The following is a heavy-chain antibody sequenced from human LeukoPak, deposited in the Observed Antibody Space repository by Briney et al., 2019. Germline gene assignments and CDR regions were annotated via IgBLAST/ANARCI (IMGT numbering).Heavy chain of an antibody. J-gene: IGHJ4*02. V-gene: IGHV3-53*01. CDR1: GFTVSSNY. Sequence: GGSLRLSCAASGFTVSSNYMSWVRQAPGKGLEWVSVIYSGGSTYYADSVKGRFTISRDNSKNTRYLQMNSLRAEDTAVYYCARDGRYYDILTGYYNVRGYFDYWGQGTLVTVSS. CDR3: ARDGRYYDILTGYYNVRGYFDY. D-gene: IGHD3-9*01. CDR2: IYSGGST.